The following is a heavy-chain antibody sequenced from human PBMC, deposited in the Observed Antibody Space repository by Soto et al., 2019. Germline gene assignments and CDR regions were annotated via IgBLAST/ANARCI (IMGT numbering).Heavy chain of an antibody. Sequence: QVPLVQSGAEVKKPGSSVKVSCKASGGTFSSYTISWVRQAPGQGLEWMGRIIPILGIANYAQKFQGRVTITADKSTSTAYMELSSLRSEDTAVYYCARRAVAGTSYFDYWGQGTLVTVSS. CDR3: ARRAVAGTSYFDY. D-gene: IGHD6-19*01. CDR2: IIPILGIA. CDR1: GGTFSSYT. J-gene: IGHJ4*02. V-gene: IGHV1-69*02.